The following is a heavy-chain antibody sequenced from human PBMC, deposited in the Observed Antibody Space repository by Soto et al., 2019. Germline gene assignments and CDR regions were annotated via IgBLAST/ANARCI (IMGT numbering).Heavy chain of an antibody. CDR2: INHSGST. D-gene: IGHD6-13*01. Sequence: SETLSLTCAVYKGSLSGYYWSWIRQAPGKGLEWIGEINHSGSTHYNPSLKSRVSISADTSKMQFSLTLTSVTAADAAVYYCATSSSVFYSYLTDSGQGTRVNVAS. J-gene: IGHJ4*02. V-gene: IGHV4-34*01. CDR1: KGSLSGYY. CDR3: ATSSSVFYSYLTD.